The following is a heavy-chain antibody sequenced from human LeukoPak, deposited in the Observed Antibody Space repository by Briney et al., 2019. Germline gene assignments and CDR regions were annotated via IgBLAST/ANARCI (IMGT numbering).Heavy chain of an antibody. CDR3: ATNSGPSGAFDI. Sequence: ASVKVSCKASGYTFTSYGISWVRQSPGQGLEWMGGFDPEDGETIYAQKFQGRVTMTEDTSTDTAYMELSSLRSEDTAVYYCATNSGPSGAFDIWGQGTMVTVSS. J-gene: IGHJ3*02. D-gene: IGHD3-10*01. CDR1: GYTFTSYG. CDR2: FDPEDGET. V-gene: IGHV1-24*01.